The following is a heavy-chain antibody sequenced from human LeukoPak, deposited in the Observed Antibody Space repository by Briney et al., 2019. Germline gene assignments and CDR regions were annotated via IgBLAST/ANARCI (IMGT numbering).Heavy chain of an antibody. CDR1: GNFISSGFY. V-gene: IGHV4-38-2*02. J-gene: IGHJ3*02. CDR3: AGQWAVANTRRFAI. CDR2: LYSTGTT. D-gene: IGHD6-19*01. Sequence: ASETLSLTCTVSGNFISSGFYWVWLRQTPGKGLQWIGSLYSTGTTYYNPSFAGRVTVSTDSSKNQLSLKLRSVTAADTAVYYCAGQWAVANTRRFAIWGQGSRVTVSS.